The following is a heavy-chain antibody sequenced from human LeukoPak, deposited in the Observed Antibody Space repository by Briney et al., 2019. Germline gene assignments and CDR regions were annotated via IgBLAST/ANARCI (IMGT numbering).Heavy chain of an antibody. CDR1: GGSISSGSYY. D-gene: IGHD3-22*01. CDR3: HSSGYYKPPDY. CDR2: IYTSGST. Sequence: PSETLSLTCTVSGGSISSGSYYWSWIRQPAGKGLEWIGRIYTSGSTYYNPSLESRVTISVDTSKNQFSLKLSSVTAADTAVYYCHSSGYYKPPDYWGQGTLVTVSS. J-gene: IGHJ4*02. V-gene: IGHV4-61*02.